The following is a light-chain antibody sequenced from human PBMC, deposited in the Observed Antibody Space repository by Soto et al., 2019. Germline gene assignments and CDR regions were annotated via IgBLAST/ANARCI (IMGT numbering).Light chain of an antibody. CDR2: DAS. J-gene: IGKJ5*01. CDR1: QSVSSY. Sequence: EIVMTQSPVTLSVSPGERATLSFRASQSVSSYLAWYQQKPGQAPRLLIYDASNRATGIPARFSGSGSGTDFTLTISSLEPEDFAVYYCQQRSNWPTFGQGTRLEIK. CDR3: QQRSNWPT. V-gene: IGKV3-11*01.